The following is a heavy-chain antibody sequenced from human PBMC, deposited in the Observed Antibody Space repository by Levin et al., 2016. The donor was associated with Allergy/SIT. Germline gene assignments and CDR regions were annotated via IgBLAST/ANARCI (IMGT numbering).Heavy chain of an antibody. CDR2: ISSSSSYI. Sequence: GGSLRLSCAASGFTFSSYSMNWVRQAPGKGLEWVSSISSSSSYIYYADSVKGRFTISRDNAKNSLYLQMNSLRAEDTAVYYCARPDSSSSWELGYWGQGTLVTVSS. D-gene: IGHD6-13*01. V-gene: IGHV3-21*01. CDR3: ARPDSSSSWELGY. CDR1: GFTFSSYS. J-gene: IGHJ4*02.